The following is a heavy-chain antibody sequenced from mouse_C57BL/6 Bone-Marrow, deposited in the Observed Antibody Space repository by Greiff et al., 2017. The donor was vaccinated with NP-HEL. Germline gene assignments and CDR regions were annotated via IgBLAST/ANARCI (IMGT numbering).Heavy chain of an antibody. D-gene: IGHD2-4*01. V-gene: IGHV5-4*01. CDR2: ISDGGSYT. Sequence: EVQLVESGGGLVKPGGSLKLSCAASGFTFSSYAMSWVRQTPEKRLEWVATISDGGSYTYYPDNVKGRFTISRDNAKNNLYLQMSHLKSEDTAMYYCARGHYDYDWFAYWGQGTLVTVSA. J-gene: IGHJ3*01. CDR1: GFTFSSYA. CDR3: ARGHYDYDWFAY.